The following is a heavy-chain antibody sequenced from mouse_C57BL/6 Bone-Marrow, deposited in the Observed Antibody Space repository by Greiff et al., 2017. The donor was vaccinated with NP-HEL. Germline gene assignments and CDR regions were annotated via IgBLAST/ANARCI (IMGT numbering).Heavy chain of an antibody. CDR1: GYAFPNYL. CDR2: INPGSGGT. CDR3: AQSDDGYLAWFAY. J-gene: IGHJ3*01. D-gene: IGHD2-3*01. Sequence: QVQLQQSGAELVRPGTSVKVSCKASGYAFPNYLIEWVKQRPGQGLEWIGVINPGSGGTNYNEKFKGKATLTADKSSSTAYMQLSSLTSEDSAVYFCAQSDDGYLAWFAYWGQGTLVTVSA. V-gene: IGHV1-54*01.